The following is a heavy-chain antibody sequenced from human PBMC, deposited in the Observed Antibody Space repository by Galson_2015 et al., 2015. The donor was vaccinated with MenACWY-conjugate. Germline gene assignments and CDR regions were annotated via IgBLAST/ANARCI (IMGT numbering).Heavy chain of an antibody. CDR2: INIDGITT. Sequence: SLRLSCAASGFTLSSNTMNWVRHAPGKGLVWVSRINIDGITTAYADSVKGRFTISRDNAENTLYLQMNSLRAEDTAAYYCARQRSGGSSEFDYWGQGTLVTVSS. V-gene: IGHV3-74*01. CDR3: ARQRSGGSSEFDY. D-gene: IGHD6-6*01. J-gene: IGHJ4*02. CDR1: GFTLSSNT.